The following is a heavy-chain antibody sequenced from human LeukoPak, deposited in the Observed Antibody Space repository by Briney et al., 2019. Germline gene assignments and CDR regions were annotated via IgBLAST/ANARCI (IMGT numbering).Heavy chain of an antibody. V-gene: IGHV3-7*01. Sequence: GGSLRLSCAASGFTFSSYAMSWVRQAPGKGLEWVANIKQDGSEKHYVDSVKGRFTISRDNAKNSLYLQMNSLRAEDAAVYYCARERRVAAAEDAFDIWGQGTMVTVSS. CDR2: IKQDGSEK. J-gene: IGHJ3*02. CDR1: GFTFSSYA. D-gene: IGHD6-13*01. CDR3: ARERRVAAAEDAFDI.